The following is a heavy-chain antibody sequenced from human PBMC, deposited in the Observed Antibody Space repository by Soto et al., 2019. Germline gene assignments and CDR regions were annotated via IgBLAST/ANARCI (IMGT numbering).Heavy chain of an antibody. Sequence: QVQLQESGPGLVKPSETLSLTCTVSGGSISSYYWSWIRRPQGKGLEWIGFIYYSGSTNYNPSLKSRVTISVDTSKNQFSLKLSSVTAADTAVYYCARLEYSSGWYRFGYWGQGTLVTVSS. CDR2: IYYSGST. J-gene: IGHJ4*02. D-gene: IGHD6-19*01. CDR1: GGSISSYY. CDR3: ARLEYSSGWYRFGY. V-gene: IGHV4-59*01.